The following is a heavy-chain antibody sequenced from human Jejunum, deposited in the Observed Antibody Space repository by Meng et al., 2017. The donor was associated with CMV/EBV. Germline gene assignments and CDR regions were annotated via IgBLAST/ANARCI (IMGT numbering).Heavy chain of an antibody. Sequence: FSSFDMHWVRQDRGKGLEYGSAIRGDGGSTYYADFVEGRFTISRDNSKNTLYLQMGTLRAENMAVYYCPSTSGNFWSGYFPVLSYFWGLGTLVTVSS. V-gene: IGHV3-64*02. CDR3: PSTSGNFWSGYFPVLSYF. J-gene: IGHJ4*02. CDR2: IRGDGGST. CDR1: FSSFD. D-gene: IGHD3-3*01.